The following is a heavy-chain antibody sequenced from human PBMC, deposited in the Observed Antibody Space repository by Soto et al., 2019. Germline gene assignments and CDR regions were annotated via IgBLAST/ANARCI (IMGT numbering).Heavy chain of an antibody. CDR3: AREEGSSWTIYGMDV. CDR1: GGSISSGGYY. D-gene: IGHD6-13*01. CDR2: IYYSGST. J-gene: IGHJ6*02. V-gene: IGHV4-31*03. Sequence: QVQLQESGPGLVKPSQTLSLTCTVSGGSISSGGYYWSWIRQHPGKGLEWIGYIYYSGSTYYNPSLKSRVTISVDTSKIQFSLKLSSVTAADTAVYYCAREEGSSWTIYGMDVWGQGTTVTVSS.